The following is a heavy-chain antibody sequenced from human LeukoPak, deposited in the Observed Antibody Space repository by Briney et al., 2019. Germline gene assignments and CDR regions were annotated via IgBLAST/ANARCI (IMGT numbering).Heavy chain of an antibody. CDR3: ARAGKVKVRGVKAYYYYYMDV. J-gene: IGHJ6*03. Sequence: SETLSLTCTVSGGSISTYYWGWIRQAPGKGLEWIGSIYYSGNTYYNPSLKSRVTISVDTSKNQFSLKLSSVTAADTAVYYCARAGKVKVRGVKAYYYYYMDVWGKGTTVTVSS. V-gene: IGHV4-39*07. CDR2: IYYSGNT. CDR1: GGSISTYY. D-gene: IGHD3-10*01.